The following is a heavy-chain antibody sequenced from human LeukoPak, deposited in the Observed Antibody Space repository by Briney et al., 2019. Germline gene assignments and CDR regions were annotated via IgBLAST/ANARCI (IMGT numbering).Heavy chain of an antibody. CDR2: VNPSGGFT. D-gene: IGHD4-17*01. CDR1: GYTFTSYY. Sequence: ASVKLSCKASGYTFTSYYIHWVRQAPGQGLEWVGIVNPSGGFTNYAQKFQGRVAMASDTSTSTAYMELSSLRSEDTAVYYCSRETSVTTIDAFDIWGQGTVVIVSS. J-gene: IGHJ3*02. V-gene: IGHV1-46*01. CDR3: SRETSVTTIDAFDI.